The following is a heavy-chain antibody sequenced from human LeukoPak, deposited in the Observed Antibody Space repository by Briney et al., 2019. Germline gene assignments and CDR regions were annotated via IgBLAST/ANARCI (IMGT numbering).Heavy chain of an antibody. CDR1: GGSISSSSYY. Sequence: SETLSLTCTVSGGSISSSSYYWGWIRQPPGKGLEWIGSIYYSGSTYYNPSLKSRVIISVDTSKNQFSLKLSFVTAADTAVYYCARGHTVTTRYFDLWGRGTLVTVSS. CDR2: IYYSGST. D-gene: IGHD4-17*01. CDR3: ARGHTVTTRYFDL. J-gene: IGHJ2*01. V-gene: IGHV4-39*07.